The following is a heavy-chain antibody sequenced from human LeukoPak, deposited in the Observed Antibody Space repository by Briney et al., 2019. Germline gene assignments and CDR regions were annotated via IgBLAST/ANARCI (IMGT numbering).Heavy chain of an antibody. V-gene: IGHV3-23*01. D-gene: IGHD3-9*01. J-gene: IGHJ4*02. CDR1: GFTFSSYS. CDR2: ISGSGGST. Sequence: GGSLRLSCAASGFTFSSYSMNWVRQAPGKGLEWVSAISGSGGSTYYADSVKGRFTISRDNSKNTLYLQMNSLRAEDTAVYYCANRALRYFDWSVDYWGQGTLVTVSS. CDR3: ANRALRYFDWSVDY.